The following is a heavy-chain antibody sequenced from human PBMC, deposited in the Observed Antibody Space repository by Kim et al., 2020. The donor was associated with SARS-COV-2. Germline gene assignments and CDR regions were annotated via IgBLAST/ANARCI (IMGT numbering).Heavy chain of an antibody. CDR2: IYYSGST. V-gene: IGHV4-59*13. J-gene: IGHJ4*02. CDR3: ARGFDY. Sequence: SETLSLTCTVSGGSISSYYWSWIRQPPGKGLEWIGYIYYSGSTNYNPALESRVTISVDTSKNQFSLKLRYVTAADTAVYYCARGFDYWGQGTLVTVSS. CDR1: GGSISSYY.